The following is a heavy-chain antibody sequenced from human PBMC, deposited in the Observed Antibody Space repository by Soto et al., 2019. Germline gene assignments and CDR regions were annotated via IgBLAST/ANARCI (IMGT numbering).Heavy chain of an antibody. J-gene: IGHJ4*02. V-gene: IGHV3-23*01. CDR2: ISGSGGST. CDR3: AKDLGIVVDRGY. CDR1: GFTFSSYA. Sequence: LRLSCAASGFTFSSYAMSWVRQAPGKGLEWVSAISGSGGSTYYADSVKGRFTISRDNSKNTLYLQMNSLRAEDTAVYYCAKDLGIVVDRGYWGQGTLVTVSS. D-gene: IGHD2-2*03.